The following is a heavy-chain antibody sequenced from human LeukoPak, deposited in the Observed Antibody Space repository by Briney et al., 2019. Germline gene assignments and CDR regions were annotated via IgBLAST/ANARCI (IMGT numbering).Heavy chain of an antibody. V-gene: IGHV3-48*03. CDR2: IGGTDSNI. Sequence: GGSLRLSCAASGFTFISYEMNWVRQAPGKGLEWVSYIGGTDSNIYYADSVQGRFTISRDNAKNSLYLQMNSLRVEDTAIYFCARDRGRGWFDPWGQGTLVIVSS. J-gene: IGHJ5*02. CDR3: ARDRGRGWFDP. CDR1: GFTFISYE.